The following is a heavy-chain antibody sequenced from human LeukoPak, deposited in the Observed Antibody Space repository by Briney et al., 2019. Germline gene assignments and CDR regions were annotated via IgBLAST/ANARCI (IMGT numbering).Heavy chain of an antibody. D-gene: IGHD5-24*01. J-gene: IGHJ4*02. V-gene: IGHV3-23*01. CDR2: ISGSGGST. CDR3: AKSTRDGYNLWFDY. CDR1: GFTFSNYA. Sequence: GGSLRLSCAASGFTFSNYAMSWVRQAPGKGLEWVSAISGSGGSTYYADSVKGRFTISRGNSKNTLFLQMNSLRVEDTAIYYCAKSTRDGYNLWFDYWGQGTLVTVSS.